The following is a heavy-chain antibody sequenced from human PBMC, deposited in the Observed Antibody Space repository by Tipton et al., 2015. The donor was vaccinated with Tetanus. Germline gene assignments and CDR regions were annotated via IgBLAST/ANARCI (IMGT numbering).Heavy chain of an antibody. V-gene: IGHV4-61*01. Sequence: TLSLTCAVSGASVRSGWHYWSWIRQPPGKGLEWIGYIYYTGSTNYNPSLKSGVTISLDTSKNQFSLKLTSVSAADTAVYYCARLTGHSMDVVDYYYFGMDVWGQGTKVTVSS. CDR3: ARLTGHSMDVVDYYYFGMDV. CDR2: IYYTGST. CDR1: GASVRSGWHY. J-gene: IGHJ6*02. D-gene: IGHD2-21*01.